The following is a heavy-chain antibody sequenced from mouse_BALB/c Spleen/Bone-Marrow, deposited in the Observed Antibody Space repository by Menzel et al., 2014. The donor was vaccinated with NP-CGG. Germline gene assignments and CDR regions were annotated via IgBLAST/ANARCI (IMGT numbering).Heavy chain of an antibody. D-gene: IGHD1-1*01. J-gene: IGHJ3*01. Sequence: VQLQQSGPELVRPGVSVKISCKGSGYTFTDYAMHWVKQSHAKSLEWIGVISTYSGNTNYNQKFKGKATMTVDKSSSTAYMELARLTSEDSAIYYYARGYYGSSYLFAYWGQGTLVTVSA. CDR1: GYTFTDYA. V-gene: IGHV1-67*01. CDR3: ARGYYGSSYLFAY. CDR2: ISTYSGNT.